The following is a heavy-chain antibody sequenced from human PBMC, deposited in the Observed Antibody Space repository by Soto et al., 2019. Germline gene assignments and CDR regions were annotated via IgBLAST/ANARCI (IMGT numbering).Heavy chain of an antibody. D-gene: IGHD4-17*01. CDR2: IKSKTDGGTT. CDR3: TTDTPDYGDYEVDWYFDL. CDR1: GFTFSNAW. Sequence: PGVSLRLSCAASGFTFSNAWMSWVRQAPGKGLEWVGRIKSKTDGGTTDYAAPVKGRFTISRDDSKNTLYLQMNSLKTEDTAVYYCTTDTPDYGDYEVDWYFDLWGRGTLVTVSS. V-gene: IGHV3-15*01. J-gene: IGHJ2*01.